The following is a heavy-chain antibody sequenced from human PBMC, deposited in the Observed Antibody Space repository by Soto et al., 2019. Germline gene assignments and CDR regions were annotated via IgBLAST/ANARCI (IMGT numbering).Heavy chain of an antibody. CDR3: TIRRGQQLAKNWFDP. V-gene: IGHV4-39*01. CDR2: IYYSGST. Sequence: PSETLSLTCTVSGGSISSSSYYWGWIRQPPGKGLEWIGSIYYSGSTYYNPSLKSRVTISVDTSKNQFSLKLSSVTAADTAVYYCTIRRGQQLAKNWFDPWGQGTPVTVSS. D-gene: IGHD6-13*01. CDR1: GGSISSSSYY. J-gene: IGHJ5*02.